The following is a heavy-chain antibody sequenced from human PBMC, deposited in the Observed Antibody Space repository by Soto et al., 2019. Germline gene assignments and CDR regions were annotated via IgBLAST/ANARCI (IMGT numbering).Heavy chain of an antibody. J-gene: IGHJ6*02. Sequence: GGSLRLSCAASGFTFSSYWKSWVRQAPGKGLEWVANIKQDGSEKYYVDSVKGRFTISRDNAKNSLYLQMNSLRAEDTAVYYCARGLTVVRGVIIRTYYYYYGMDVWGQGTTVTVYS. CDR2: IKQDGSEK. CDR1: GFTFSSYW. CDR3: ARGLTVVRGVIIRTYYYYYGMDV. D-gene: IGHD3-10*01. V-gene: IGHV3-7*03.